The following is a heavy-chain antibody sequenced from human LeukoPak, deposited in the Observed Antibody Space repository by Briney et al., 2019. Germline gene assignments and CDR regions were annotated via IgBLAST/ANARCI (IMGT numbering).Heavy chain of an antibody. CDR2: ISYDGSTK. CDR1: GFSFSSYG. D-gene: IGHD3-22*01. J-gene: IGHJ3*02. Sequence: GRSLRLSCAASGFSFSSYGMHWVRQAPGKGLEWVAVISYDGSTKYYADSVKGRFTISRDNSKNTLYLQMNSLRAEDTAVYYCAKDYDSSPDAFDIWGQGTMVTVSS. V-gene: IGHV3-30*18. CDR3: AKDYDSSPDAFDI.